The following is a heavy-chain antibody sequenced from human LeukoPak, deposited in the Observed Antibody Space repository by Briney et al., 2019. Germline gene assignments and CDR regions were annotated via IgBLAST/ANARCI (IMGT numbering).Heavy chain of an antibody. CDR3: AKDGSPLLPYYYDSSGSDLYYFDY. J-gene: IGHJ4*02. D-gene: IGHD3-22*01. V-gene: IGHV3-23*01. Sequence: GGSLRLSCAASGFTFSNYGMSWVRQAPGKGLEWVSGLSGNGGRTYYADSVKGRFTISRDNSKNTLYLQMNSLRAEDTAVYYCAKDGSPLLPYYYDSSGSDLYYFDYWGQGTLVTVSS. CDR1: GFTFSNYG. CDR2: LSGNGGRT.